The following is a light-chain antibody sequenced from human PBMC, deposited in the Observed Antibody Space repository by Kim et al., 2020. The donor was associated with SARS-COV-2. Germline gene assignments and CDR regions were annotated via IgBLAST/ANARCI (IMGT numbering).Light chain of an antibody. CDR1: ISDVGGYNY. J-gene: IGLJ1*01. CDR3: SSYAGSNNFV. CDR2: DVS. Sequence: QSALTQPPSASGSPGQSVTISCTGTISDVGGYNYVSWYQQHPGKAPKLMIYDVSKRPSGVPDRFSGSKSGNTASLTVSGLQAEDEADYYCSSYAGSNNFVFGTGTKVTVL. V-gene: IGLV2-8*01.